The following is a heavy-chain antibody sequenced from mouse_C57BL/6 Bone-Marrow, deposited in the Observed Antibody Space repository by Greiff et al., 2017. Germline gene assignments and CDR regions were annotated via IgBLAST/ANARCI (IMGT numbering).Heavy chain of an antibody. CDR1: GYTFTSYW. V-gene: IGHV1-64*01. Sequence: QVQLQQPGAELVKPGASVKLSCKASGYTFTSYWMHWVKQRPGQGLEWIGMIHPNSGSTNYNEKFKSKATLTVDKSSSTAYMQLSSLTSEDSAVYYCARYYYGGSYWYFDVWGTGTTVTVSS. CDR2: IHPNSGST. CDR3: ARYYYGGSYWYFDV. J-gene: IGHJ1*03. D-gene: IGHD1-1*01.